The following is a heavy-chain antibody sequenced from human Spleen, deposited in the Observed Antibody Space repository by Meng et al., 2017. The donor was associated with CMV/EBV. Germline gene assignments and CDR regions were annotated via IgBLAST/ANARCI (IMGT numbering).Heavy chain of an antibody. CDR3: AKGQFFYESGGYLILDS. Sequence: GESLKISCAASGFTFSSYEMSWVRQAPGKGLEWVANIKQDGSEKYYVDSVKGRFTISRDNAKNSLYLQMNSLRAEDTAVYYCAKGQFFYESGGYLILDSWGQGALVTVSS. CDR1: GFTFSSYE. V-gene: IGHV3-7*03. J-gene: IGHJ4*02. D-gene: IGHD3-22*01. CDR2: IKQDGSEK.